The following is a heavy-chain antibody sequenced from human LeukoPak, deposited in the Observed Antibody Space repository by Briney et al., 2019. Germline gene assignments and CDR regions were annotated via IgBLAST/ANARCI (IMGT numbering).Heavy chain of an antibody. CDR1: GFTFSSYW. J-gene: IGHJ4*02. CDR3: ARANSGSYSGQFDY. V-gene: IGHV3-7*01. D-gene: IGHD1-26*01. Sequence: GGSLRLSCAASGFTFSSYWMSWVRQAPGKGLEWVANIKQDGSEKYYVDSVKGRFTISRDNAKNSLYLQMNSLRAEDTAVYYCARANSGSYSGQFDYWGQGTLVTVSS. CDR2: IKQDGSEK.